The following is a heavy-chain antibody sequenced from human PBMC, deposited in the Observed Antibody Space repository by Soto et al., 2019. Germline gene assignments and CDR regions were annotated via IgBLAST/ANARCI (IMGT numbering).Heavy chain of an antibody. D-gene: IGHD3-10*01. V-gene: IGHV4-4*02. CDR2: IYHSGST. CDR1: GGSISSSNW. Sequence: QVQLQESGPGLVKPSGTLSLTCAVSGGSISSSNWWSWVRQPPGKGLEWIGEIYHSGSTNYNPSLKSRVTISVDKSKNQFSLKLSSVTAADTAVYYCATGVWFGEKGSLHNWFDPWGQGTLVTVSS. CDR3: ATGVWFGEKGSLHNWFDP. J-gene: IGHJ5*02.